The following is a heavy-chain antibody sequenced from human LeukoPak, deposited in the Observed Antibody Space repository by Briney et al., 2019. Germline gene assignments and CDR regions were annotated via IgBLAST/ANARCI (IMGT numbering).Heavy chain of an antibody. Sequence: GGSLRLSCAASGFTFGSYSMTWVRQAPGKGLEWISSISSISTYKFYADSVKGRFTISRDNAKNSLYLQMNSLRAEDTAVYYCASGTTDIVVVPATLRNYYFDYWGQGTLVTVSS. CDR2: ISSISTYK. CDR1: GFTFGSYS. D-gene: IGHD2-2*01. CDR3: ASGTTDIVVVPATLRNYYFDY. V-gene: IGHV3-21*01. J-gene: IGHJ4*02.